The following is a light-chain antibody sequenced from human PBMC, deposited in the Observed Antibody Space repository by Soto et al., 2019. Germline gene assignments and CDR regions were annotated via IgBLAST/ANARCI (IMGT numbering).Light chain of an antibody. V-gene: IGKV3-20*01. CDR1: QSVSSSY. CDR2: GAS. J-gene: IGKJ3*01. CDR3: QQYGSSFSFT. Sequence: EIVLTQSPGALSLSPGERATLSCRASQSVSSSYLGWYQQKPGQAPRLLIYGASGRATGIPDRFSGSGSGTDFTITISRLEPEDFAVYYCQQYGSSFSFTFGPGTKVDIK.